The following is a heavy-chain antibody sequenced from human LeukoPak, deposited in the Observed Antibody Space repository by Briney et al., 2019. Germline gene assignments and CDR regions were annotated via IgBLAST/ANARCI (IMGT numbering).Heavy chain of an antibody. D-gene: IGHD6-19*01. V-gene: IGHV3-23*01. J-gene: IGHJ3*02. CDR1: GFTFSSYA. CDR2: ISGSGGTT. Sequence: GGSLRLSCVASGFTFSSYAMTWVRQAPGKGLEWVSAISGSGGTTYYADSVKGRFTISRDNSKNTLYLQMNSLRAEDTAVYYCAKVSSAWYGATFDIWGQGTMVTVSS. CDR3: AKVSSAWYGATFDI.